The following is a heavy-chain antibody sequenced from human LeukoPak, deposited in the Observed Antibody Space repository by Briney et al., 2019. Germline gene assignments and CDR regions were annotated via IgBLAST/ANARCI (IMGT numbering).Heavy chain of an antibody. V-gene: IGHV3-23*01. CDR2: ITGSGATT. D-gene: IGHD6-13*01. J-gene: IGHJ4*02. CDR1: GFTFSSYT. Sequence: PGGSLRLSCAASGFTFSSYTMSWVRQAPGKGLEWVSAITGSGATTYYVDSVKGRFTISRDNAKNTLYLQMNSLRVEDTAVYYCVAEERDFDCWGQGVLVTVSS. CDR3: VAEERDFDC.